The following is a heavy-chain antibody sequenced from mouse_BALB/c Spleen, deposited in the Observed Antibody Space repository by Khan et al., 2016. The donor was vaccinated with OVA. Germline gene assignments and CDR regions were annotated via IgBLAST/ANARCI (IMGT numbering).Heavy chain of an antibody. CDR3: ATLYGNPVAY. Sequence: EVQLQESGAELVKPGASVNLSCSASGFNIKDTYIHWVKQRPEQGLEWIGRIDPPNDDSKFGQKFQDKATLTADTSSNTAYLQLTSLTSEDTAVYYCATLYGNPVAYGGQGTLVSVAA. D-gene: IGHD2-1*01. CDR2: IDPPNDDS. V-gene: IGHV14-3*02. J-gene: IGHJ3*01. CDR1: GFNIKDTY.